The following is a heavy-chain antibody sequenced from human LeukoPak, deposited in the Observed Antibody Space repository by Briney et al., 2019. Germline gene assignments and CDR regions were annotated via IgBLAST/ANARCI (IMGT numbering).Heavy chain of an antibody. Sequence: PGGSLRLSCTASGFTFGDYAMSWVRQAPGKGLEWVGFIRSEAYDGTTEYAASVKGRFTISRDDSKSIAYLQMNSLKTEDTAVYYCTTPGYYDYVWGSYALWGQGTLVTVSS. D-gene: IGHD3-16*01. CDR3: TTPGYYDYVWGSYAL. CDR1: GFTFGDYA. CDR2: IRSEAYDGTT. J-gene: IGHJ4*02. V-gene: IGHV3-49*04.